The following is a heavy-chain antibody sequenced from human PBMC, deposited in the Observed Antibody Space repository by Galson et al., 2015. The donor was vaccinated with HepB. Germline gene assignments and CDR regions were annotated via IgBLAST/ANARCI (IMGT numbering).Heavy chain of an antibody. CDR2: ISYDGSNK. J-gene: IGHJ4*02. D-gene: IGHD2-15*01. CDR3: AKGYCSGGSCYHFDY. CDR1: GFTFSSYG. V-gene: IGHV3-30*18. Sequence: LRLSCAASGFTFSSYGMHWVRQAPGKGLEWVAVISYDGSNKYYVDSVKGRFTISRDNSKNTLYLQMNSLRAEDTAVYYCAKGYCSGGSCYHFDYWGQGTLVTVSS.